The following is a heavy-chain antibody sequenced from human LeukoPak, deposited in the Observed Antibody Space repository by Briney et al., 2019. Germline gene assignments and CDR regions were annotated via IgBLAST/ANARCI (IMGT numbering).Heavy chain of an antibody. CDR3: ARILDPVGYYYYYYMDV. D-gene: IGHD2-15*01. CDR1: GSTFTSYG. V-gene: IGHV1-18*01. CDR2: ISAYNGNT. Sequence: ASVKVSCKASGSTFTSYGISWVRQAPGQGLEWMGWISAYNGNTNYSQKLQGRVTMTTDTSTSTAYMELRSLRSDDTAVYYCARILDPVGYYYYYYMDVWGKGTTVTVSS. J-gene: IGHJ6*03.